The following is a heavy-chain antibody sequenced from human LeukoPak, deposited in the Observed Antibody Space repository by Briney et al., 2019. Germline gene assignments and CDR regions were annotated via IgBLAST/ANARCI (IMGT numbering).Heavy chain of an antibody. V-gene: IGHV3-7*01. Sequence: GGSLRLSCVASGFTCSYYWMDWVRQAPGGRLEWVASIKQDGSDKYCVDSVKGRFPISRDNAKSSLHLQKHSGRVEDTAVYYCARGSGSYGGAFDYWGQGTLVTVSS. CDR3: ARGSGSYGGAFDY. J-gene: IGHJ4*02. CDR1: GFTCSYYW. D-gene: IGHD1-26*01. CDR2: IKQDGSDK.